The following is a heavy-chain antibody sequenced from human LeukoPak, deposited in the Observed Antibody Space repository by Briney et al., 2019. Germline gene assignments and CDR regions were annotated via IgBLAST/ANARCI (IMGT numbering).Heavy chain of an antibody. J-gene: IGHJ4*02. D-gene: IGHD3-22*01. Sequence: PGGSLRLSCAASGFTFSAYWMHWVRQAPGKGLVWVSRINSDGSRTTYADSVKGRFTISRDNAKNTLYLQMNSLRAEDTAVYYCARGLVRDTSGYYSDYWGQGTLVTVSS. V-gene: IGHV3-74*01. CDR1: GFTFSAYW. CDR3: ARGLVRDTSGYYSDY. CDR2: INSDGSRT.